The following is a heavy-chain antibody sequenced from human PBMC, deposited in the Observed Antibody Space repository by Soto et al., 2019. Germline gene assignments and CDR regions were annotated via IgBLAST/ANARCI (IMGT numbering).Heavy chain of an antibody. CDR1: GGSISSGDYY. CDR2: IYYSGST. Sequence: PSETLSLTCTVSGGSISSGDYYWSWIRQPPGKGLEWIGYIYYSGSTDYNPSLKSRVTISVDTSKNQFSLKLSSVTAADTAVYYCARRGYYDFWRVGDWFDPWGQGTLVTVSS. V-gene: IGHV4-30-4*01. D-gene: IGHD3-3*01. J-gene: IGHJ5*02. CDR3: ARRGYYDFWRVGDWFDP.